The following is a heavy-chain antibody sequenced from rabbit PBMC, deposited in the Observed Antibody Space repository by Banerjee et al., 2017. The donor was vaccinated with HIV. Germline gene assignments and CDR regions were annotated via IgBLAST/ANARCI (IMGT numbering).Heavy chain of an antibody. CDR1: GFTISSSYY. V-gene: IGHV1S40*01. CDR2: IYTGSGST. D-gene: IGHD4-1*01. Sequence: QSLEESGGGLFQPGGSLTLTCKASGFTISSSYYMCWVRQAPGKGLEWIGCIYTGSGSTWYASWAKGRFTISKTSWTTVTLQMTSLTAADTATHFCARDLAGVIGWNFNLWGPGTLVTVS. CDR3: ARDLAGVIGWNFNL. J-gene: IGHJ4*01.